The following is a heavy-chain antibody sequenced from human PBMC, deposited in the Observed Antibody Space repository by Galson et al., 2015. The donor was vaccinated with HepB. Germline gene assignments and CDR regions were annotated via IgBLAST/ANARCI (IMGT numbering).Heavy chain of an antibody. CDR1: EFTFNDYG. CDR3: AKDAVSGPSEYYFDD. Sequence: SLRLSCAASEFTFNDYGMHWVRQAPGKGLQWVAFLRYDGNDYQYADSVKGRFTVSRDNSKNILYLQMNRLRADDTGVYYCAKDAVSGPSEYYFDDWGPGILVTVSS. J-gene: IGHJ4*02. D-gene: IGHD6-19*01. CDR2: LRYDGNDY. V-gene: IGHV3-30*02.